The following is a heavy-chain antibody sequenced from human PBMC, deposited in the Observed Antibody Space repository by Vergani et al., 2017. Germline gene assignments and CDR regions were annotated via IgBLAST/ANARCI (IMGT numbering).Heavy chain of an antibody. V-gene: IGHV3-15*01. D-gene: IGHD5-18*01. CDR1: GFTFSNAW. CDR2: IKSKTDGGTT. CDR3: MSSYGYSSDY. J-gene: IGHJ4*02. Sequence: EVQLVESGGGLVKPGGSLRLFCAASGFTFSNAWMSWVRQAPGKGLEWVGRIKSKTDGGTTDYAAPVKGRFTISRDDSKNTLYLQMNSLKTEDTAVYYCMSSYGYSSDYWGQGTLVTVSS.